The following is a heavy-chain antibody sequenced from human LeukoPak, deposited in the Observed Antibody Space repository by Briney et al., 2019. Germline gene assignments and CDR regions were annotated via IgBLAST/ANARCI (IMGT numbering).Heavy chain of an antibody. V-gene: IGHV1-2*02. CDR2: INPNSGGT. J-gene: IGHJ5*02. CDR3: ARAEPPDYDILTGYYMGGSWFDP. D-gene: IGHD3-9*01. Sequence: ASVEVSCKASGYTFTGYYMHWVRQAPGQGLEWMGWINPNSGGTNYAQKFQGRVTMTRDTSISTAYMELSRLRSDDTAVYYCARAEPPDYDILTGYYMGGSWFDPWGQGTLVTVSS. CDR1: GYTFTGYY.